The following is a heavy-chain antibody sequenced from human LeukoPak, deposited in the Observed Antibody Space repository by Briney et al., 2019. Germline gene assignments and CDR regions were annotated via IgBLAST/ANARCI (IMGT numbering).Heavy chain of an antibody. CDR1: GYSFTSYW. Sequence: GESLKISCKGSGYSFTSYWIGWVRQMPGKGLEWMGIIYPGDSDTRYSPSFQGQVTISADKSISTAYLQWSSLKASDTAMHYCARPGPYYYDSSGYYFDYWGQGTLVTVSS. J-gene: IGHJ4*02. D-gene: IGHD3-22*01. V-gene: IGHV5-51*01. CDR3: ARPGPYYYDSSGYYFDY. CDR2: IYPGDSDT.